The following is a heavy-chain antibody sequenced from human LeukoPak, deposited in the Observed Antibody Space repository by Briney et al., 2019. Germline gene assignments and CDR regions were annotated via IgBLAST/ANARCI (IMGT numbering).Heavy chain of an antibody. CDR1: GFTFSSY. D-gene: IGHD3-10*01. CDR3: ARGHRYYGSGSYSFDY. CDR2: IYSGGTT. V-gene: IGHV3-53*01. Sequence: GGSLRLSCAASGFTFSSYMSWVRQAPGKGLEWVSVIYSGGTTYYADSVKGRFTTSRDNSKSTLFLQMSSLRAEDTAVYYCARGHRYYGSGSYSFDYWGQGTLVTVSS. J-gene: IGHJ4*02.